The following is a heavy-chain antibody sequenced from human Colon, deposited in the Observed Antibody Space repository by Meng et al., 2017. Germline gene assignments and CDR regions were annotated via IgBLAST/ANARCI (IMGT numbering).Heavy chain of an antibody. CDR1: GGSISSSDYY. Sequence: QVPLQDAVPGQVRPSQTLSLIFNVSGGSISSSDYYWSWIRQPPGKGLEWIGYIYYSGSTYYNPSLKSRVTISVDTTKNQFSLKLSSVTAADTAVYYCARGPTTYFDYWGQGTLVTVSS. CDR2: IYYSGST. V-gene: IGHV4-30-4*01. D-gene: IGHD4-17*01. CDR3: ARGPTTYFDY. J-gene: IGHJ4*02.